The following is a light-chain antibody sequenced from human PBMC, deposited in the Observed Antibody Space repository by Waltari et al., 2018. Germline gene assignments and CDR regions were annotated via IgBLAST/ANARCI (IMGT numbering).Light chain of an antibody. CDR3: SSCDDSLSGVV. Sequence: QSVLTQPPSASGTPGQRVTMSCSGSTSNIGSNYVYWYKQLPGTAPKLLIHKNDRLPSGVPARISGATSGTSSSLAISGLRSEDESDYYCSSCDDSLSGVVLGGGTKLTVL. CDR2: KND. V-gene: IGLV1-47*01. J-gene: IGLJ2*01. CDR1: TSNIGSNY.